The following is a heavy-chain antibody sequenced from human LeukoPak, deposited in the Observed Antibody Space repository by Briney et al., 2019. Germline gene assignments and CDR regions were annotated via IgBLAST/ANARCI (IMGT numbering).Heavy chain of an antibody. CDR1: GGSFSSYS. CDR3: ARGYYPPRWYFDL. V-gene: IGHV4-34*01. J-gene: IGHJ2*01. Sequence: SETLSLTCALYGGSFSSYSWSWTWIRQTPEKGLEWIGEIIEKGNANYNPSLKSRVTIDLDTSKNQFSLKLTSMTAADTAMYYCARGYYPPRWYFDLWGRGTLVAVSS. D-gene: IGHD3-10*01. CDR2: IIEKGNA.